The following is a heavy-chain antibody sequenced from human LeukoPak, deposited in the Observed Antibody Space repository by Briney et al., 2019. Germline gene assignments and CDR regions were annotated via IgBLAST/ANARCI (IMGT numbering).Heavy chain of an antibody. CDR2: IKSDGSA. V-gene: IGHV3-74*01. CDR3: ARAPSEIGGYYPEYFRH. J-gene: IGHJ1*01. Sequence: GGSLRLSCAAPGFTFSSYWMHWVRQAPGKGLVWVSRIKSDGSANYADSVKGRFTISRDNAKNTVSLQMNSLRAEDTGVYYCARAPSEIGGYYPEYFRHWGEGTLVTVSS. D-gene: IGHD3-22*01. CDR1: GFTFSSYW.